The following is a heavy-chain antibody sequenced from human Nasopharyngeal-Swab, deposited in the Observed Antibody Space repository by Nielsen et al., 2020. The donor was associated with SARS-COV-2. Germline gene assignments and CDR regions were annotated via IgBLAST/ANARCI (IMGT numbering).Heavy chain of an antibody. CDR2: TSYRSRWFT. J-gene: IGHJ4*02. CDR1: GDSVSNSNNS. D-gene: IGHD6-6*01. CDR3: ARHISSSRAYFDS. V-gene: IGHV6-1*01. Sequence: SCVISGDSVSNSNNSWSWIRHSPSRGLEWLGRTSYRSRWFTDYAPSVESRITINPDTSKNQLSLLVNSVTPEDTAVYYCARHISSSRAYFDSWGQGTLVTVSS.